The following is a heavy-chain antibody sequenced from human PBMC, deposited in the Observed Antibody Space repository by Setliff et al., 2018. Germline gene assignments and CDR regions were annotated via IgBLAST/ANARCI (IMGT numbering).Heavy chain of an antibody. CDR3: AREGVDTRSSTDYRYYMDV. CDR1: GYTFTGYY. Sequence: GASVKVSCKASGYTFTGYYMHWVRQAPGQGLEWMGRINPNSGGTNYAQKFQGRVTMTRDTSISTAYMELSSLRTEDTAVYYCAREGVDTRSSTDYRYYMDVWGKGTTVTVS. V-gene: IGHV1-2*06. D-gene: IGHD5-18*01. CDR2: INPNSGGT. J-gene: IGHJ6*03.